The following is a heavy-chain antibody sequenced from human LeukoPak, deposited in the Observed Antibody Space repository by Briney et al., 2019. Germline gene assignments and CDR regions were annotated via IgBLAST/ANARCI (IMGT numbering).Heavy chain of an antibody. V-gene: IGHV3-30*04. Sequence: GGSLRLSCAASGFTFPSHNMYWLRQAPGKGLQWVSSISYDGRTKYVDSVKGRFTISRDNSKNTLYLQMNSLRLDDTAIYYCARGLILAAEAALDIWGQGTVVTVSS. CDR1: GFTFPSHN. J-gene: IGHJ3*02. CDR3: ARGLILAAEAALDI. CDR2: ISYDGRTK. D-gene: IGHD6-13*01.